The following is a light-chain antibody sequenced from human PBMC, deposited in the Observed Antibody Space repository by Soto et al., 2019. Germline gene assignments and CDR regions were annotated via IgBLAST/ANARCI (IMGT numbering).Light chain of an antibody. CDR1: SFYVGGYDY. J-gene: IGLJ2*01. CDR3: SSYAGSNSVV. CDR2: EVT. Sequence: QYALTQPPSASGSPGQSVTISCTGTSFYVGGYDYVSWYQQHPGKAPKLMIYEVTKRPLGVPDRFSGSKSGNTASLTVSGLQAEDEADYYCSSYAGSNSVVFGGGTKLTAL. V-gene: IGLV2-8*01.